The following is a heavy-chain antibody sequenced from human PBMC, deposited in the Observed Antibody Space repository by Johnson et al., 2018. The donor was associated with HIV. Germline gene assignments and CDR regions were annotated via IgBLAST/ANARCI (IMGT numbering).Heavy chain of an antibody. CDR1: GFTFSSYG. J-gene: IGHJ3*02. D-gene: IGHD6-13*01. Sequence: QVQLVESGGGVVQPGGSLRLSCAASGFTFSSYGMHWVRQAPGKGLEWVAFIRYDGSNKYYAASVKGRFTISRDNSKNTLYLQMNSLRAEDTAVYYCARQQPSSVKGAFDIWGQGTMVTVSS. CDR3: ARQQPSSVKGAFDI. V-gene: IGHV3-30*02. CDR2: IRYDGSNK.